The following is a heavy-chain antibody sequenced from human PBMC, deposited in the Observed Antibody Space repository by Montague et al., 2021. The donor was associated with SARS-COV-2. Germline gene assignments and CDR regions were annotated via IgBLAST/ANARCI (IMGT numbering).Heavy chain of an antibody. CDR2: ITGSGGTT. J-gene: IGHJ4*02. D-gene: IGHD1-7*01. V-gene: IGHV3-23*01. CDR3: AKHRTETTPFDY. Sequence: SLRLSCAASGFTFSSYAMSWVRQAPGKGLEWVSDITGSGGTTYYSDSXKVRFTISRDNSKYTLFLQMHRLRAEDTAIYYCAKHRTETTPFDYWGQGTLVTVSS. CDR1: GFTFSSYA.